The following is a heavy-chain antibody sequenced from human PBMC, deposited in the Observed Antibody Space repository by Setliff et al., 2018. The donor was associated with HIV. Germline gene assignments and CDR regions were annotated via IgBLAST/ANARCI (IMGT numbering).Heavy chain of an antibody. Sequence: SETLSLTCTVSDSGTYYWSWIRQPPGKGLEWMGRVSSRGDTNYNTSLNSRVTMSVDTSKNQFSLKLTSVTASDTAVYYCARAAAGNTGPFDLWGQGSPVTVSS. J-gene: IGHJ4*02. D-gene: IGHD4-17*01. V-gene: IGHV4-4*07. CDR2: VSSRGDT. CDR1: DSGTYY. CDR3: ARAAAGNTGPFDL.